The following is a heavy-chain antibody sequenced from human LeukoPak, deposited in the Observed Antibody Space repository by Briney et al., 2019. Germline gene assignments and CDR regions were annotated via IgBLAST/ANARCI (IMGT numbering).Heavy chain of an antibody. CDR3: ARVVYSSSSGSYYYYMDV. Sequence: SETLSLTCTVSGGSISSYYWSWIRQPPGKGLEWIGYIYYSGSTNYNPSLKSRVTISVDTSKNHFSLRLSSVTAADTAVYFCARVVYSSSSGSYYYYMDVWGKGTTVTVSS. D-gene: IGHD6-6*01. V-gene: IGHV4-59*01. CDR1: GGSISSYY. CDR2: IYYSGST. J-gene: IGHJ6*03.